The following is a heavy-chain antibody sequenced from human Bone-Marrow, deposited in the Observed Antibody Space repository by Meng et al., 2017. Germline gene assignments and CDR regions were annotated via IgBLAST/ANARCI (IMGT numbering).Heavy chain of an antibody. Sequence: GQLVQSGVDVQEPGASVKVSCEASGYTLSSDGFSWVRQGPGQGLEWMGWINAYNGNTDYAQKFQGRVTMTTDTSTSTAYMELRSLRSDDTAVYYCATRGNPYLNCWGQGTLVTVSS. V-gene: IGHV1-18*01. CDR2: INAYNGNT. CDR3: ATRGNPYLNC. J-gene: IGHJ4*02. CDR1: GYTLSSDG.